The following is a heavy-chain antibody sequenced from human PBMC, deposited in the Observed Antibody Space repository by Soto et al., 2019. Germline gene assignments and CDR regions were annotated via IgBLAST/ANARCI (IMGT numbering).Heavy chain of an antibody. CDR3: ARVRXXQLXGWFDP. CDR2: IYHSGTT. J-gene: IGHJ5*02. D-gene: IGHD2-2*01. V-gene: IGHV4-31*03. CDR1: GGSISSGGYY. Sequence: QVQLQESGPGLVKPSQTLSLTCTVSGGSISSGGYYWSWIRQHPGKGLEWIGYIYHSGTTYYNPSLKSRVTISVDTSKNQFSLKXTSVTXADTAVYYCARVRXXQLXGWFDPWGQGTLVTVSS.